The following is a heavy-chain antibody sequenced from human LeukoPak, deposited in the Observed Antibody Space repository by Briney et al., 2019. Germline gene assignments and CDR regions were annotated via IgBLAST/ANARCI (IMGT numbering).Heavy chain of an antibody. Sequence: PSETLSLTCAVYGGSFSGYYWSWIRQPPGKGLEWIGEINHSGSTNYSPSLKSRVTISVDTSKNQFSLKLSSVTAADTAVYYCARRPPYYYDSSGPKFDPWGQGTLVTVSS. J-gene: IGHJ5*02. CDR3: ARRPPYYYDSSGPKFDP. CDR1: GGSFSGYY. CDR2: INHSGST. D-gene: IGHD3-22*01. V-gene: IGHV4-34*01.